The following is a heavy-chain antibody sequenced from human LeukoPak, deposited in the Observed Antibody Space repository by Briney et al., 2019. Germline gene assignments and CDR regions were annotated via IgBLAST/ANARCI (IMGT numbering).Heavy chain of an antibody. CDR2: IGSSSSTI. J-gene: IGHJ4*02. CDR3: ARDWGRYCSSTSCSDY. V-gene: IGHV3-48*01. CDR1: GFTFSSYS. Sequence: PGGSLRLSCAASGFTFSSYSMNWVRQAPGKGLEWVSYIGSSSSTIYYADSVKGRFTISRDNAKNSLYLQMNSLRAEDTAVYYCARDWGRYCSSTSCSDYWGQGTLVTVSS. D-gene: IGHD2-2*01.